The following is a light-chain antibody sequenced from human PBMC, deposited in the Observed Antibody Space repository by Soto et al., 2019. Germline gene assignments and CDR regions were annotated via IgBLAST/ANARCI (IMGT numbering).Light chain of an antibody. CDR3: QQYGISPKT. J-gene: IGKJ1*01. CDR1: QGVNSLF. CDR2: GTT. Sequence: EIVLTQSPDTLSLSPGERATLSCRASQGVNSLFFGWHQQKPGQAPRLLIYGTTNRAAGIPDRFSGSGSGTDFTLTISRLEPEDSAVYFCQQYGISPKTFGQGTKVEIK. V-gene: IGKV3-20*01.